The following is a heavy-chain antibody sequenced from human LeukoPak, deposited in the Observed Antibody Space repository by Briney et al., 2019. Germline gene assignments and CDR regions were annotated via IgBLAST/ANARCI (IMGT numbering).Heavy chain of an antibody. CDR3: AREPYYYGSGSYYNEVDY. J-gene: IGHJ4*02. Sequence: SETLSLTCAVSGGSISSVDYSWRWIRQPPGKGLEWIGRIYTSGSTNYNPSLKSRVTISVDTSKNQFSLKLSSVTAADTAVYYCAREPYYYGSGSYYNEVDYWGQGTLVTVSS. CDR1: GGSISSVDYS. D-gene: IGHD3-10*01. CDR2: IYTSGST. V-gene: IGHV4-61*02.